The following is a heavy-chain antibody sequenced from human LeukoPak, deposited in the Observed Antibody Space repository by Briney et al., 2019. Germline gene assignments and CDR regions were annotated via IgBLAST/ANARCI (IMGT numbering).Heavy chain of an antibody. CDR3: ARTQGWGTVRTGYYYGMDV. J-gene: IGHJ6*02. V-gene: IGHV4-59*08. CDR1: GGPISVSY. Sequence: SSETLSLTCTVSGGPISVSYGSWIRKPPGKGLEGIGYIYYSETYYNPSLKSRVTISLDTSKNQFSLNLRFVTAADTAVYFCARTQGWGTVRTGYYYGMDVWGQGTTVTVSS. D-gene: IGHD4-11*01. CDR2: IYYSET.